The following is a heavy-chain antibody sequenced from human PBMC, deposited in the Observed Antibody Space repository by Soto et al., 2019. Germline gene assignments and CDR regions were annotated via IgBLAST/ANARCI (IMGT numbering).Heavy chain of an antibody. CDR2: IYYSGST. CDR1: GGSVSSGSYY. CDR3: ARASRITMVRGVIIHYGRDV. J-gene: IGHJ6*02. Sequence: SETLSLTCTVSGGSVSSGSYYWSWIRQPPWKGLEWIGYIYYSGSTNYNPSLKSRVTISGDTSKNQFSLKPSSVTAADTAVYYCARASRITMVRGVIIHYGRDVWGQGTTVTSP. D-gene: IGHD3-10*01. V-gene: IGHV4-61*01.